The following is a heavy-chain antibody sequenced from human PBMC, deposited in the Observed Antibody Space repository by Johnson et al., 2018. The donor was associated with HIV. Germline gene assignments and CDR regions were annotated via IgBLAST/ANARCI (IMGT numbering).Heavy chain of an antibody. CDR2: INWNGGST. V-gene: IGHV3-20*04. Sequence: VQLVESGGGVVRPGGSLRLSCAASGFTFDDYGMSWVRQAPGKGLEWVSGINWNGGSTAYGDSVKGRFTISRDNAKNSLYLQMNSLRAEDTASYFCARDGRGEQLVDQGDAFDIWGQGTMVTVSS. J-gene: IGHJ3*02. D-gene: IGHD6-6*01. CDR1: GFTFDDYG. CDR3: ARDGRGEQLVDQGDAFDI.